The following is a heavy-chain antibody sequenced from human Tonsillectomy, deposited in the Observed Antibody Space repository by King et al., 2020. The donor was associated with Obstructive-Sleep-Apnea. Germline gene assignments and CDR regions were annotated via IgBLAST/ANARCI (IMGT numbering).Heavy chain of an antibody. J-gene: IGHJ4*02. CDR1: GGSISTYY. Sequence: VQLQESGPGLVKPSETLSLTCTVSGGSISTYYWSWIRQPPRRGLEWIGDICYIGSTNYNPSLKSRVTISVDTSKNQFSLNLTSVTAADTAVYYCARAYYGDFDSWGQGTLVTVSS. V-gene: IGHV4-59*01. D-gene: IGHD3-16*01. CDR2: ICYIGST. CDR3: ARAYYGDFDS.